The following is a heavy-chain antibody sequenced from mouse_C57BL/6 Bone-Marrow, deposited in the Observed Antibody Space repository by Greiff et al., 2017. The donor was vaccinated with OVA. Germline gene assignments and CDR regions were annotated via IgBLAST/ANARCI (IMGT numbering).Heavy chain of an antibody. CDR1: GYTFTSYG. J-gene: IGHJ2*01. Sequence: VQLQQSGAELARPGASVKLTCKASGYTFTSYGISWVKQRTGQGLEWIGEIYPRSGNTYYNEKFKGKATLTADKSSSTAYMELRSLTSEDSAVYFCARSGVTTVVEGYWGQGTTLTVSS. CDR3: ARSGVTTVVEGY. CDR2: IYPRSGNT. D-gene: IGHD1-1*01. V-gene: IGHV1-81*01.